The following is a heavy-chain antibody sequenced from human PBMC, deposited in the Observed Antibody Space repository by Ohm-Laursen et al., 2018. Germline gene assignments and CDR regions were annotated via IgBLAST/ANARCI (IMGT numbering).Heavy chain of an antibody. CDR1: GFTFSSYA. J-gene: IGHJ2*01. V-gene: IGHV3-23*01. Sequence: SLRLSCTAPGFTFSSYAMSWVRQAPGKGLEWVSGISGSGGSTYYADSVKGRFTISRDNAKNSLYLQMNSLRAEDTALYYCAKDMGSGSTDWHFDLWGRGTLVTVSS. CDR3: AKDMGSGSTDWHFDL. CDR2: ISGSGGST. D-gene: IGHD6-19*01.